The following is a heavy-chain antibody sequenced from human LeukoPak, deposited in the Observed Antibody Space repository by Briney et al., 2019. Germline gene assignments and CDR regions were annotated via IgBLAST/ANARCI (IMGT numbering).Heavy chain of an antibody. J-gene: IGHJ4*02. CDR1: GFTFSSYA. CDR2: ISSNGGST. D-gene: IGHD3-22*01. Sequence: PGGSLRLSCSASGFTFSSYAMHWVRQAPGKGLEYVSAISSNGGSTYYADSVKGRFTISRDNSKNTLYLQMSSLRAEDTAVYYCVKTGDYYDNSGSFDYWGQGTLVTVSA. V-gene: IGHV3-64D*09. CDR3: VKTGDYYDNSGSFDY.